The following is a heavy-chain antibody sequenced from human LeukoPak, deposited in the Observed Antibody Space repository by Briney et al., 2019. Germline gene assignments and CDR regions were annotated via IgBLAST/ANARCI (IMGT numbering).Heavy chain of an antibody. J-gene: IGHJ4*02. V-gene: IGHV3-23*01. CDR2: ISDSGGRT. Sequence: GGSLRLSCAVSGITLSNYGMSWVRQAPGKGLEWVAGISDSGGRTKYADSVKGRFTISRDNPKNTLYLQMNSLRPEDTAVYFCAKRGVVIRVILVGFHKEANYFDSWGQGVLVTVSS. CDR3: AKRGVVIRVILVGFHKEANYFDS. D-gene: IGHD3-22*01. CDR1: GITLSNYG.